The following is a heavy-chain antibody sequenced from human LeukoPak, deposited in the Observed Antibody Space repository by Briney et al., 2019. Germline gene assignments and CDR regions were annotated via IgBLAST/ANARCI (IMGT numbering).Heavy chain of an antibody. CDR2: ISGSGGST. J-gene: IGHJ6*02. V-gene: IGHV3-23*01. D-gene: IGHD3-9*01. Sequence: GGSLRLSCAVSGFTFSSYAMSWVRQAPGKGLEWVSAISGSGGSTYYADSVKGRFTISRDNSKNTLYLQMNSLRAEDTAVYYCAKAEPSPYDILTGYSYYYYGMDVWGQGTTVTVSS. CDR1: GFTFSSYA. CDR3: AKAEPSPYDILTGYSYYYYGMDV.